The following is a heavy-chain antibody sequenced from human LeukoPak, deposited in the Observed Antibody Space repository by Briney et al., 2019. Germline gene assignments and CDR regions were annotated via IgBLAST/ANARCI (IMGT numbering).Heavy chain of an antibody. D-gene: IGHD1-26*01. CDR1: GYSFTSYW. V-gene: IGHV5-51*01. Sequence: GESLQISCKGSGYSFTSYWIGWVRQLPGKGLEWMGIIYPGDSDTRYSPSFQGQVTISADKSISTAYLQWSSLKASDTAMYYCARHRDSGSYYGGAFDIWGQGTMVTVSS. CDR3: ARHRDSGSYYGGAFDI. J-gene: IGHJ3*02. CDR2: IYPGDSDT.